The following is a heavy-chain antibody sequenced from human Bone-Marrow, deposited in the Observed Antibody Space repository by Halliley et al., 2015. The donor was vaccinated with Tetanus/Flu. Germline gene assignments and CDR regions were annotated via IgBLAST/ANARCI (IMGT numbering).Heavy chain of an antibody. Sequence: RAWVGMIYPGDSDTGYSPSFQGQVPISIDKSISTAYLQWSSLQASDTGIYYCARQIGNYAMDVWGQGTTVTVSS. J-gene: IGHJ6*02. CDR2: IYPGDSDT. V-gene: IGHV5-51*01. D-gene: IGHD3-16*01. CDR3: ARQIGNYAMDV.